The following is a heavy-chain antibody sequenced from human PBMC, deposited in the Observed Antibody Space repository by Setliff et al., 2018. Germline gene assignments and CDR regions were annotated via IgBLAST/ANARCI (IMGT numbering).Heavy chain of an antibody. CDR2: INHRGST. D-gene: IGHD6-6*01. CDR3: ARGRNVAARLLDS. J-gene: IGHJ4*02. CDR1: GGTFSDYY. Sequence: SETLYLTCAAYGGTFSDYYWTWIRQPPGKGLEWVGEINHRGSTNYNPSLKSRVTISVDTSKDQFSLKLISMTAADTAVYYCARGRNVAARLLDSWGQGTLVTVSS. V-gene: IGHV4-34*01.